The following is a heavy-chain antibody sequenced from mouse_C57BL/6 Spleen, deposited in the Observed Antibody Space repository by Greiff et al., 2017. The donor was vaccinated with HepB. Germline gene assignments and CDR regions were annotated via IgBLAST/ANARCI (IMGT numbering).Heavy chain of an antibody. CDR3: ARPITTVVDPYAMDY. Sequence: QVQLQQSGAELARPGASVKMSCKASGYTFTSYTMHWVKQRPGQGLEWIGYINPSSGYTKYNQKFKDKATLTADKSSSTAYMQLSSLTSEDSAVYYCARPITTVVDPYAMDYWGQGTSVTVSS. D-gene: IGHD1-1*01. J-gene: IGHJ4*01. CDR1: GYTFTSYT. V-gene: IGHV1-4*01. CDR2: INPSSGYT.